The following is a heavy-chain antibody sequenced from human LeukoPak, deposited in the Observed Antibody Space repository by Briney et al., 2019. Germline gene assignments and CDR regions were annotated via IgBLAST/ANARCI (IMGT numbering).Heavy chain of an antibody. CDR3: AKDQYSSGWSPDCY. V-gene: IGHV3-23*01. CDR2: ISGSGGST. D-gene: IGHD6-19*01. CDR1: GFIFNDFW. J-gene: IGHJ4*02. Sequence: WGSLRLSCTASGFIFNDFWMSWVRQAPGKGLEWVSAISGSGGSTYYADSVKGRFTISRDNSKNTLYLQMNSLRAEDTAVYYCAKDQYSSGWSPDCYWGQGTLVTVSS.